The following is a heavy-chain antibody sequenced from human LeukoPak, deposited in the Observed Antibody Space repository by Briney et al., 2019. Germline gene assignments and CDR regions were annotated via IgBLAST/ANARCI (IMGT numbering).Heavy chain of an antibody. D-gene: IGHD2-2*01. CDR2: IIPIFGTA. V-gene: IGHV1-69*05. J-gene: IGHJ4*02. CDR1: GGTLSSHA. Sequence: SVKVSCKAFGGTLSSHAISWVRQAPGQGLEWMGGIIPIFGTANYAQKLQGRVTMTTDTSTSTAYMELRSLRSDDTAVYYCARESAAAHGGFDYWGQGTLVTVSS. CDR3: ARESAAAHGGFDY.